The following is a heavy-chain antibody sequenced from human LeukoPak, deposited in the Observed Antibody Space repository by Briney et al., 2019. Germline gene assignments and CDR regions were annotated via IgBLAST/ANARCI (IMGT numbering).Heavy chain of an antibody. CDR2: ISAYNGNT. CDR3: ARVSWELLPFNY. J-gene: IGHJ4*02. V-gene: IGHV1-18*04. CDR1: GYTFTSYY. Sequence: GASVKVSCKASGYTFTSYYMHWVRQAPGQGLEWMGWISAYNGNTNYAQKLQGRVTMTTDTSTSTAYMELRSLRSDDTAVYYCARVSWELLPFNYWGQGTLVTVFS. D-gene: IGHD1-26*01.